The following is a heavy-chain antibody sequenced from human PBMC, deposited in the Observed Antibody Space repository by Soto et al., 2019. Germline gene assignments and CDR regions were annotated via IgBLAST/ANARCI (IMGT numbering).Heavy chain of an antibody. CDR3: AKSSSSSGP. D-gene: IGHD6-6*01. V-gene: IGHV3-23*01. CDR2: ISDTGGST. CDR1: GFTFASFA. Sequence: EVQLLESVGGLVQPGGSLRLSCAASGFTFASFAMSWVRQGPGKGLEWVSAISDTGGSTYYADSVKGRFTISRDNSRSTLYLQMNSLRAEDTAIYYCAKSSSSSGPWGQGTLVTVSS. J-gene: IGHJ4*02.